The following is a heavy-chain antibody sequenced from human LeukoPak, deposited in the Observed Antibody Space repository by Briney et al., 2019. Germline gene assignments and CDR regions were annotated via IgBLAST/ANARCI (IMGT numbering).Heavy chain of an antibody. Sequence: SVKVSCKASGYTFTGYYMHWVRQAPGQGLEWMGRIIPILGIANYAQKFQSRVTITADKSTSTAYMELSSLRSEDTAVYYCARDRTYYDSSGYYGIWLGMDVWGQGTTVTVSS. CDR3: ARDRTYYDSSGYYGIWLGMDV. CDR1: GYTFTGYY. D-gene: IGHD3-22*01. V-gene: IGHV1-69*04. J-gene: IGHJ6*02. CDR2: IIPILGIA.